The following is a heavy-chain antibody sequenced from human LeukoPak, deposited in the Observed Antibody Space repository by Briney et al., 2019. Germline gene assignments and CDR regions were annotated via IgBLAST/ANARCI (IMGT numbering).Heavy chain of an antibody. V-gene: IGHV3-30*04. CDR3: AKDRSLNRVGATPFDY. J-gene: IGHJ4*02. CDR1: GFTFSSYA. Sequence: GGSLRLSCAASGFTFSSYAMHWVRQAPGKGLEWVAVISYDGSNKYYADSVKGRFTISRDNSKNTLYLQMNSLRAEDTAVYYCAKDRSLNRVGATPFDYWGQGTLVTVSS. CDR2: ISYDGSNK. D-gene: IGHD1-26*01.